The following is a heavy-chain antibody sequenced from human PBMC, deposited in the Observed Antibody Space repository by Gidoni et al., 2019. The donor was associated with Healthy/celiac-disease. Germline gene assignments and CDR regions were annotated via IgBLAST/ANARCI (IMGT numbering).Heavy chain of an antibody. D-gene: IGHD2-15*01. V-gene: IGHV3-48*01. Sequence: EVQLVESGGGLVQPGGSLRLSCAASGFTFSSYSMNWVRQAPGKGLEWVSYISSSSSTIYYADSVKGRFTISRDNAKNSLYLQMNSLRAEDTAVYYCARVPGGYCSGGSCYHYYGMDVWGQGTTVTVSS. CDR2: ISSSSSTI. CDR3: ARVPGGYCSGGSCYHYYGMDV. CDR1: GFTFSSYS. J-gene: IGHJ6*02.